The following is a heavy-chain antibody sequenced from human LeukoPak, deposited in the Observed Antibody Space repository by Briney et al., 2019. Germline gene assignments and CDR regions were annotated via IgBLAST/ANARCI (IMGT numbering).Heavy chain of an antibody. Sequence: GGSLRLSCAASGFTFSSYSMNWVRQAPGKGLEWVSSISSSSYIYYADSVKGRFTISRDNAKNSLYLQMNSLRAEDTAVYYCARDRVVGATSDAFDIWGQGTMVTVSS. D-gene: IGHD1-26*01. CDR3: ARDRVVGATSDAFDI. V-gene: IGHV3-21*01. CDR1: GFTFSSYS. CDR2: ISSSSYI. J-gene: IGHJ3*02.